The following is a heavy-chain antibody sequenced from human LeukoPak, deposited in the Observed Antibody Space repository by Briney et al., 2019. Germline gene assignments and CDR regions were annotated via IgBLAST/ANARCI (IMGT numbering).Heavy chain of an antibody. CDR1: GFTFRDYA. CDR2: IRSKTYGGAA. J-gene: IGHJ4*02. V-gene: IGHV3-49*04. D-gene: IGHD2-21*01. CDR3: TRIGIGIIGRDPVDY. Sequence: GGSLRLSCAASGFTFRDYAMSWVRLAPGKGLQWVGFIRSKTYGGAADYGASAKGRFTIYRDDSQSIAYLLMNRLEIEDTAVYYCTRIGIGIIGRDPVDYWGQGTLVTVSS.